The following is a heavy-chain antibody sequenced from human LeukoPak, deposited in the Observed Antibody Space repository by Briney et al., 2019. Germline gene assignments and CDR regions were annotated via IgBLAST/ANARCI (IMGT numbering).Heavy chain of an antibody. D-gene: IGHD3-9*01. CDR1: GYSISSGYY. V-gene: IGHV4-38-2*02. CDR2: IYHSGST. Sequence: SETLSLTCAVSGYSISSGYYWGWIRQPPGKGLEWIGSIYHSGSTYYNPSLKSRVTISVDTSKNQFSLKLSSVTAADTAVYYCARDRDVLRYFDWLSPADYWGQGTLVTVSS. J-gene: IGHJ4*02. CDR3: ARDRDVLRYFDWLSPADY.